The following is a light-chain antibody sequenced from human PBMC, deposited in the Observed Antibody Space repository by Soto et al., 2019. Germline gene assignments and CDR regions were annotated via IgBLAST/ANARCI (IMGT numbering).Light chain of an antibody. CDR1: QTISSN. J-gene: IGKJ2*01. CDR3: QQYNDWPPQYT. Sequence: EIVMTQSPATLSVSPGERATLSCRASQTISSNLAWYQQKPGQAPRRLTHGASTRATGVPARFSGSGSGTDFTLTTSSLQSENLAVYYCQQYNDWPPQYTFGQGTKLQLK. V-gene: IGKV3-15*01. CDR2: GAS.